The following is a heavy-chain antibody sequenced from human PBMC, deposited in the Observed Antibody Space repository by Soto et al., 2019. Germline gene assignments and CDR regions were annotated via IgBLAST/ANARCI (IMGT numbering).Heavy chain of an antibody. V-gene: IGHV3-21*04. CDR2: ISSSSSCI. D-gene: IGHD1-1*01. CDR1: GFTFSSYS. Sequence: GGSLRLSCAASGFTFSSYSMNWVRQAPGKGLEWVSSISSSSSCIYYADSVKGRFTISRDNSKNSLYLQMNSLRTEDTALYYCAKSKTTWSYFQHWGQGTLVTVSS. J-gene: IGHJ1*01. CDR3: AKSKTTWSYFQH.